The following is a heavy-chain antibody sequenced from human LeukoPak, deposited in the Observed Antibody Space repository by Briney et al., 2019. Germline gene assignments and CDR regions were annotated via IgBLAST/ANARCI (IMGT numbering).Heavy chain of an antibody. D-gene: IGHD3-22*01. CDR3: AKGTYYESSGPDY. J-gene: IGHJ4*02. V-gene: IGHV3-74*01. CDR2: INSDGSST. CDR1: GFTFSSYW. Sequence: PGGSLRLSCAASGFTFSSYWMHWVRQAPGKGLVWVSRINSDGSSTNYVDSVKGRFTISRDNAKNTLYLQMNSLRAEDTAVYYCAKGTYYESSGPDYWGQGTLVTVSS.